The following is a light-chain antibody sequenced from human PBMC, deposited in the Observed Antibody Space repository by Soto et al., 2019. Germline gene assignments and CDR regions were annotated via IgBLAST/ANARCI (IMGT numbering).Light chain of an antibody. CDR2: GQX. CDR1: QYIGNT. CDR3: QQYNNWPTWT. J-gene: IGKJ1*01. V-gene: IGKV3-15*01. Sequence: EIEMTKAPATLPVSPGEGSTPSCRASQYIGNTLALYHQKPGLAPMFLXXGQXTRATGIPARLSGSGSGKEFTLTISSLQSEYFAVYYCQQYNNWPTWTFGQGTKVDI.